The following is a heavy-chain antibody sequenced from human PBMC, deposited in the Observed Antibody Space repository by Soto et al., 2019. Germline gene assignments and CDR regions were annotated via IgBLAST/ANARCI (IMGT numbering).Heavy chain of an antibody. CDR2: ISYDGTNK. D-gene: IGHD6-6*01. CDR1: GFTFSSYA. Sequence: QVQLVESGGGVVQPGRSLRLSCAASGFTFSSYAMHWVRQAPVKGLEWVAVISYDGTNKYYADSVKGRCTIARDNSKDTLYLQMNSLRAEDTAVYYCARDEQLALAYWGQGTLVTVSS. V-gene: IGHV3-30-3*01. J-gene: IGHJ4*02. CDR3: ARDEQLALAY.